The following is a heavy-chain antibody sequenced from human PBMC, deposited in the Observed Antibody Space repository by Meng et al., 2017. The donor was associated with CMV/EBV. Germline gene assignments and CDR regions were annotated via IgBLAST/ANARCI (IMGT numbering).Heavy chain of an antibody. V-gene: IGHV1-46*01. J-gene: IGHJ3*02. Sequence: ASVKVSCKASGYTFTSCYMHWVRQAPGQGLEWMGIINPSGGSTSYAQKFQGRVTMTRDTSTSTVYMELSSLRSEDTAVYYCARQLARIAVAGTDHDAFDIWGQGTMVTVSS. CDR2: INPSGGST. CDR3: ARQLARIAVAGTDHDAFDI. CDR1: GYTFTSCY. D-gene: IGHD6-19*01.